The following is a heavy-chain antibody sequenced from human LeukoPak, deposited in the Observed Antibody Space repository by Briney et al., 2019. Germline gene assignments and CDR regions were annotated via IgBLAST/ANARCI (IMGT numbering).Heavy chain of an antibody. CDR1: GGSFSGYY. J-gene: IGHJ5*02. Sequence: SETLSLTCAVYGGSFSGYYWSWIRQPPGKGLEWIGEINHSGSTNYNPSLKSRVTISVDTSKNQFSLKLSSVTAADTAVYYCARRGLLFGWFDPWGQGTLVTVSS. V-gene: IGHV4-34*01. CDR3: ARRGLLFGWFDP. D-gene: IGHD2-21*01. CDR2: INHSGST.